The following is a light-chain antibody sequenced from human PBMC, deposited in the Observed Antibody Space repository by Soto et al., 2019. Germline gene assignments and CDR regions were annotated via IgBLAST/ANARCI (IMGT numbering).Light chain of an antibody. CDR1: QGISSF. Sequence: IQLTQSPSSLSASVGDRVTITCRASQGISSFLAWYQQKPGKAPKLLIYGASTLQSGVPSRFSGSGSGTDVPLTIGSLQPEDFATCYCHQLNSFPIPFGPGTKVDIK. V-gene: IGKV1-9*01. CDR2: GAS. J-gene: IGKJ3*01. CDR3: HQLNSFPIP.